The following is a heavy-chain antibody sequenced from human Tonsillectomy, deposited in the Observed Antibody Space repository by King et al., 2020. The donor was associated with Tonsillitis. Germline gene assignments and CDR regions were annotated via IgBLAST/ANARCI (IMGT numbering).Heavy chain of an antibody. CDR3: ARDSRSYGSVSYMTYYYYGMDV. Sequence: QLQESGPGLVKPSETLSLTCTVSGGSISSSSYYWGWIRQPPGKGLEWIGSIYYSGSTYYNPSLKSRVTISVDTSKNQFSLKLSSVTAADTAVYYCARDSRSYGSVSYMTYYYYGMDVWGQGTTVTVSS. V-gene: IGHV4-39*07. CDR2: IYYSGST. D-gene: IGHD3-10*01. J-gene: IGHJ6*02. CDR1: GGSISSSSYY.